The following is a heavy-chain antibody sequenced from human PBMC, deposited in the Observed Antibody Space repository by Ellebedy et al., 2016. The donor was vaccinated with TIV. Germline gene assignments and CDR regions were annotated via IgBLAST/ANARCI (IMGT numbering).Heavy chain of an antibody. CDR3: ARDPHYYGSGKYCCMDV. CDR2: INPSGGST. D-gene: IGHD3-10*01. J-gene: IGHJ6*02. V-gene: IGHV1-46*01. CDR1: GYTFTSYY. Sequence: AASVKVSCKASGYTFTSYYMHWVRQAPEQGLEWMGIINPSGGSTNYAQKFQGRVTMTRDTSTSTVYMELSSLRSEDTAVYYCARDPHYYGSGKYCCMDVWGQGTTVTVSS.